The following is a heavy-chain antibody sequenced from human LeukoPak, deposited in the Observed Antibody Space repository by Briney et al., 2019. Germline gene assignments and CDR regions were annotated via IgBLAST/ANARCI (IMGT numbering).Heavy chain of an antibody. CDR3: ARVYYNSSPDY. Sequence: GGSLRLSCAASGFTFSSYSMNWVRQAPGKGLEWVSYISSSSSTIYYADSVKGRFTISRDNAKNSLYLQMNSLRAEDTAVYYCARVYYNSSPDYWGQGTLVTVSS. J-gene: IGHJ4*02. CDR2: ISSSSSTI. CDR1: GFTFSSYS. V-gene: IGHV3-48*01. D-gene: IGHD3-22*01.